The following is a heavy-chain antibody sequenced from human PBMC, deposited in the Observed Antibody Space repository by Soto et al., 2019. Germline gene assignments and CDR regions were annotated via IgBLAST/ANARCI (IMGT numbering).Heavy chain of an antibody. CDR2: ISSSSNTM. CDR3: ERDVVEWGLRDLDL. D-gene: IGHD2-15*01. CDR1: GFIFNRYS. Sequence: GGSLRLSCAGSGFIFNRYSMTWVRRAPGKGLGWVSYISSSSNTMYYADSVKRRFTISRDNARNSLYLQMTSLRDEDTAVYYCERDVVEWGLRDLDLWGQGTMVTVSS. V-gene: IGHV3-48*02. J-gene: IGHJ3*01.